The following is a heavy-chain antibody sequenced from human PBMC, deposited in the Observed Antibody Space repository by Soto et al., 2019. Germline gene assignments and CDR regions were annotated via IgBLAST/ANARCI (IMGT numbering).Heavy chain of an antibody. J-gene: IGHJ4*02. D-gene: IGHD3-10*01. CDR3: ASSYGSGYRAFDY. V-gene: IGHV1-69*02. CDR2: VNPIVSMS. Sequence: QVQLVKSGAEVKRPGSSVQVSCKASGDTFNFYSINWVRQATGLGLEWMGRVNPIVSMSNYAQKFQGRVTMTADKATSTAYMELSSLRSEATAIYYCASSYGSGYRAFDYWGQGALVTVSS. CDR1: GDTFNFYS.